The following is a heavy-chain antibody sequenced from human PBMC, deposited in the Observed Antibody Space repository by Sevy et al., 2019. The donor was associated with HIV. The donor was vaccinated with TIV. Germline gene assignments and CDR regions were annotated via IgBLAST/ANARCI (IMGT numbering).Heavy chain of an antibody. Sequence: SETLSLTCAVSGGSFSGYSWDWIRQPPGKGLEWIGEVNHSGSTNYNPSLKSRVTISVDTSKNQFSLKLNFVTAADTDVYSCARGGDGVVPSPIIGLGPWTKYWYFDLWGRGTLVTVSS. CDR1: GGSFSGYS. D-gene: IGHD3-3*01. V-gene: IGHV4-34*01. CDR3: ARGGDGVVPSPIIGLGPWTKYWYFDL. J-gene: IGHJ2*01. CDR2: VNHSGST.